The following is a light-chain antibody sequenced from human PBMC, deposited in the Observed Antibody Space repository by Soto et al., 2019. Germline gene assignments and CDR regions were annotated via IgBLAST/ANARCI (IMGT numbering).Light chain of an antibody. CDR3: QQTYSIPLT. Sequence: IQMTHSPSSLSASGGDHVTITWRTSQTINNYLNWYQQKPGRAPKLLIYAAYNLQSGVPSRFSGSGSGTDFTLAISALQPDDFATYFCQQTYSIPLTFGGGTKV. V-gene: IGKV1-39*01. CDR1: QTINNY. CDR2: AAY. J-gene: IGKJ4*01.